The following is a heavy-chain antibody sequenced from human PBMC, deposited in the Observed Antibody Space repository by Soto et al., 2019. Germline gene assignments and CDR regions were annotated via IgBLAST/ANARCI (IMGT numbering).Heavy chain of an antibody. CDR2: MSSDGSNT. J-gene: IGHJ4*02. Sequence: QVRLVESGGGVVQPGTSLRLSCAASGFTCSSYAIHWVRQAPGKGLEWVAFMSSDGSNTFYADSVRGRFTVSRDNSKGTLYLQMNGLMPEDTAVYYCTKSHSTALVPYYFDYWGQGTLVTVS. D-gene: IGHD5-18*01. CDR1: GFTCSSYA. V-gene: IGHV3-30*18. CDR3: TKSHSTALVPYYFDY.